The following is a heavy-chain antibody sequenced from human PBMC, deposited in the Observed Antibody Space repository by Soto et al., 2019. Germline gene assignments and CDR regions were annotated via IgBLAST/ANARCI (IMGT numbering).Heavy chain of an antibody. CDR3: ARVLTPGMQLVWGKGTVDY. V-gene: IGHV3-11*01. J-gene: IGHJ4*02. CDR1: GFTFSDYY. Sequence: QVQLVESGGGLVKPGGSLRLSCAASGFTFSDYYMSWIRQAPGKGLEWVSYISSSGSTIYYADSVKGRFTISRDNAKNSLYLQMNSLRAEDTAVYYCARVLTPGMQLVWGKGTVDYWGQGTLVTVSS. D-gene: IGHD6-6*01. CDR2: ISSSGSTI.